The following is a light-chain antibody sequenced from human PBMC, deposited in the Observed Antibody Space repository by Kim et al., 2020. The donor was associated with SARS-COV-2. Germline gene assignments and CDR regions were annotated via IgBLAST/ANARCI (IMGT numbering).Light chain of an antibody. CDR3: CSYADSYV. J-gene: IGLJ1*01. Sequence: SPGQSVTIPCTGTSSDVGGYNYVSWYQQHPGKAPTLMIYDVSKRPSGVPDRFSGSKSGHTASLTISALQAEDEADYYCCSYADSYVFGTGTKVTVL. V-gene: IGLV2-11*01. CDR2: DVS. CDR1: SSDVGGYNY.